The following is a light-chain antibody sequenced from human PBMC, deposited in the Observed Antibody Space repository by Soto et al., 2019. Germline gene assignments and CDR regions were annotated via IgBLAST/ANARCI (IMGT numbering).Light chain of an antibody. J-gene: IGKJ1*01. CDR1: QDISNF. V-gene: IGKV1-17*03. Sequence: DIQMTQSPSDMSASVGDRVTITCRASQDISNFLVWFQQRPGRVPKRLMYSANRLESGVPSRFSGSGSGTEFTLTISSLQPEDFATYYCLQHKSYPRTFGQGTRWIS. CDR2: SAN. CDR3: LQHKSYPRT.